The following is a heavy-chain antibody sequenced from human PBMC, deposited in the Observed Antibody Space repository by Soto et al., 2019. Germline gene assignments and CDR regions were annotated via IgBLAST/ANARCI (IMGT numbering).Heavy chain of an antibody. V-gene: IGHV3-9*01. CDR2: ISCNSDNI. CDR1: GFTFDGYA. J-gene: IGHJ3*02. CDR3: AKYLYGNYGDAFDI. D-gene: IGHD4-17*01. Sequence: SLRLSCAASGFTFDGYAMHWVRQAPGKGLEWVSGISCNSDNIGYADSVKGRFTISRDNVKNSLYLQMNSLRAEDTALYYCAKYLYGNYGDAFDIWGQGTMVTVSS.